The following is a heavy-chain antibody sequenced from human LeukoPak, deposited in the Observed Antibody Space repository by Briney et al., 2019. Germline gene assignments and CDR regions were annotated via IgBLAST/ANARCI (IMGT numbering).Heavy chain of an antibody. J-gene: IGHJ4*02. CDR3: ARVDTAMVPYFDY. CDR2: ISSSSSYI. Sequence: GGSLRLSCAASGFTFSSYSMNWVRQAPGKGLGWVSSISSSSSYIYYADSVKGRFTISRDNAKNSLYLQMNSLRAEDTAVYYCARVDTAMVPYFDYWGQGTLVTVSS. D-gene: IGHD5-18*01. V-gene: IGHV3-21*01. CDR1: GFTFSSYS.